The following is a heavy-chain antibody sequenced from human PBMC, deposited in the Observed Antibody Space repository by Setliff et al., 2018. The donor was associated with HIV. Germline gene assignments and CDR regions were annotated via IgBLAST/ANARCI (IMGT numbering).Heavy chain of an antibody. CDR1: GYSISSGYH. D-gene: IGHD3-3*01. CDR2: IYHSGST. Sequence: SETLSLTCSVSGYSISSGYHWAWIRHPQGKGLEWIGSIYHSGSTYCNPSRKSRVTMSLDTSKNQFSLKLSSVTAADTAVYFCARGGGFWSGQLDYWGQGTLVTVSS. J-gene: IGHJ4*02. CDR3: ARGGGFWSGQLDY. V-gene: IGHV4-38-2*02.